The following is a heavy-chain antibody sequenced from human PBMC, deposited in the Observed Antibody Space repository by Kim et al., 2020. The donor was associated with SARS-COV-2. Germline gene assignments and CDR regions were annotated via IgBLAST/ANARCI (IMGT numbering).Heavy chain of an antibody. D-gene: IGHD5-12*01. Sequence: GGSLRLSCAGSGFTFSTYWMNWFRQAPGKGLEWVANIKQDGSEKYYVDSVKGRFTISRDNTKNSLYLQMNSLRADDTAVYYCAGGTGWLTTGWGQGTLVTVSS. V-gene: IGHV3-7*04. CDR3: AGGTGWLTTG. CDR1: GFTFSTYW. J-gene: IGHJ4*02. CDR2: IKQDGSEK.